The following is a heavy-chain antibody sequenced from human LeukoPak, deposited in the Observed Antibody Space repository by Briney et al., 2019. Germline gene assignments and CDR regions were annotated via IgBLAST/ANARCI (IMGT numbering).Heavy chain of an antibody. D-gene: IGHD3-22*01. CDR3: ARDFYDSSGYYDY. Sequence: GGSLRLSCAASGFTFSSYEMNWVRQAPGKGLEWVSYISSSGSTICYADSVKGRFTISRDNAKNSLYLQMNSLRAEDTAVYYCARDFYDSSGYYDYWGQGTLVTVSS. CDR1: GFTFSSYE. V-gene: IGHV3-48*03. J-gene: IGHJ4*02. CDR2: ISSSGSTI.